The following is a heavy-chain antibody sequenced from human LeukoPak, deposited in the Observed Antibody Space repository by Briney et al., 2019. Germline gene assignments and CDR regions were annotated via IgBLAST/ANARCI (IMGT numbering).Heavy chain of an antibody. Sequence: VASVKVSCKASGHTFTSLRVHWVRQAPGQGLEWMGIMSPSDGSTDYAQKFQGRITMTRDASTNTAYMELSSLRSEDTAVYYCARGASVWGQGTLVTVSS. V-gene: IGHV1-46*01. CDR2: MSPSDGST. CDR1: GHTFTSLR. D-gene: IGHD6-6*01. J-gene: IGHJ4*02. CDR3: ARGASV.